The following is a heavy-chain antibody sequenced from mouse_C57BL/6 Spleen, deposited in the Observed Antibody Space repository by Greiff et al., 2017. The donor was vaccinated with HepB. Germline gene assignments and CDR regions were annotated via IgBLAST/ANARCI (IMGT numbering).Heavy chain of an antibody. CDR3: ASTTVVATNWYFDV. J-gene: IGHJ1*03. D-gene: IGHD1-1*01. V-gene: IGHV1-81*01. CDR2: IYPRSGNT. CDR1: GYTFTSYG. Sequence: LQESGAELARPGASVKLSCKASGYTFTSYGISWVKQRTGQGLEWIGEIYPRSGNTYYNEKFKGKATLTADKSSSTAYMELRSLTSEDSAVYFCASTTVVATNWYFDVWGTGTTVTVSS.